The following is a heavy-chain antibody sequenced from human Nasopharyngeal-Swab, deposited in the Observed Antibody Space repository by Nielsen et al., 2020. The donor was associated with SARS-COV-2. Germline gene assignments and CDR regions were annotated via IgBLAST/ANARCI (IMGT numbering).Heavy chain of an antibody. Sequence: GGSLRLSCKGSGYSFTSYWISWVRQMTGKGLEWMGRIDPSDSYTNYSPSFQGHVTISADKSISTAYLQWSSLKASDTTMYYCARHQPTIAADWFDPWGQGTLVTVSS. V-gene: IGHV5-10-1*01. D-gene: IGHD6-25*01. CDR2: IDPSDSYT. CDR1: GYSFTSYW. CDR3: ARHQPTIAADWFDP. J-gene: IGHJ5*02.